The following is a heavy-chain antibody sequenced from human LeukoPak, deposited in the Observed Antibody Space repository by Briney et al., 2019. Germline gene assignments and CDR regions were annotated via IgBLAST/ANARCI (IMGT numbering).Heavy chain of an antibody. J-gene: IGHJ4*02. CDR1: GFTFSDYY. CDR3: XXXXXXXXXXXSGYHLPPDY. D-gene: IGHD3-22*01. CDR2: ISSIGSTI. V-gene: IGHV3-11*01. Sequence: PGGSLRLSCAASGFTFSDYYMSWIRQAPGKGLEWVSYISSIGSTIYYADPVKGRFTISSDNAKNSLYLQMNSLRAEDTAVYYXXXXXXXXXXXXSGYHLPPDYWGQGTLVTVSS.